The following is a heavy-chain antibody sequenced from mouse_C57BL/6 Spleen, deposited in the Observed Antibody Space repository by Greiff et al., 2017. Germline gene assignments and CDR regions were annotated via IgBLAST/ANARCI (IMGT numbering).Heavy chain of an antibody. Sequence: QVQLQQPGAELVRPGTSVKLSCKASGYTFTSYWMHWVKQRPGQGLEWIGVIDPSDSYTNYNQKFKGKATLTVDTSSSTAYMQLSSLTSEDSAVYYCARGGVARDYYAMDYWGQGTSVTVSS. D-gene: IGHD1-1*01. J-gene: IGHJ4*01. V-gene: IGHV1-59*01. CDR3: ARGGVARDYYAMDY. CDR1: GYTFTSYW. CDR2: IDPSDSYT.